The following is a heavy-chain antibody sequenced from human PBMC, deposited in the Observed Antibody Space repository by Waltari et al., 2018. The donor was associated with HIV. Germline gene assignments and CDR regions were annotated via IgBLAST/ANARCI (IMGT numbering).Heavy chain of an antibody. V-gene: IGHV1-69*06. J-gene: IGHJ6*02. CDR1: GGTFSSYA. D-gene: IGHD2-21*02. CDR3: ARAVVVTATPGRYYGMDV. CDR2: IIPIFGTA. Sequence: QVQLVQSGAEVKKPGSSVKVSCKASGGTFSSYAISGVRQAPGQGLEWMGGIIPIFGTANYAQKFQGRVTITADKSTSTAYMELSSLRSEDTAVYYCARAVVVTATPGRYYGMDVWGQGTTVTVSS.